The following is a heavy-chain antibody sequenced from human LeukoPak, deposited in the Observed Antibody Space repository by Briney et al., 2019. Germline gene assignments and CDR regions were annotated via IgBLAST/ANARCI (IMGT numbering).Heavy chain of an antibody. D-gene: IGHD3-3*01. CDR1: GGSISSYY. J-gene: IGHJ6*03. V-gene: IGHV4-59*01. CDR3: ARITYDFWSGYAQYYYYMDV. CDR2: IYYSGST. Sequence: SETLSLTCTVSGGSISSYYWSWIRQPPGKGLEWIGYIYYSGSTNYNPSLKSRVTISVDTSKNQFSLKLSSVTAADTAVYYCARITYDFWSGYAQYYYYMDVWGKGTTVTVSS.